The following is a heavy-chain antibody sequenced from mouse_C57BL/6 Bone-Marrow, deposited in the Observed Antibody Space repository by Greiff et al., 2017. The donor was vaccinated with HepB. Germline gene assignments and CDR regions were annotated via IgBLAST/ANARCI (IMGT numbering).Heavy chain of an antibody. CDR2: ISGGGGNT. Sequence: EVMLVESGGGLVKPGGSLKLSCAASGFTFSSYTMSWVRQTPEKRLEWVATISGGGGNTYYPDSVKGRFPISRDNAKNTLYLQMSSLGSEDTALYYWARHWYYGSIGYFDVWGTGTTVTVSS. V-gene: IGHV5-9*01. CDR3: ARHWYYGSIGYFDV. J-gene: IGHJ1*03. CDR1: GFTFSSYT. D-gene: IGHD1-1*01.